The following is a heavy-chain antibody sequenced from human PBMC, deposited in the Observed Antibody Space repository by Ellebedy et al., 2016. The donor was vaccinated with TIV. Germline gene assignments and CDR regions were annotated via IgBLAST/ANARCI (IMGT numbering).Heavy chain of an antibody. Sequence: AASVKVSCKASVYTFTDYYMHWVRQAPRQGLEWVGWINPYRGHTYYAHKFQGRVTMTRDTSISTAYMELSRLRSDDTAVFYCARDKFNNWSSLSLCGIDVWGQGTTVTVS. D-gene: IGHD1-1*01. CDR1: VYTFTDYY. J-gene: IGHJ6*02. CDR3: ARDKFNNWSSLSLCGIDV. V-gene: IGHV1-2*07. CDR2: INPYRGHT.